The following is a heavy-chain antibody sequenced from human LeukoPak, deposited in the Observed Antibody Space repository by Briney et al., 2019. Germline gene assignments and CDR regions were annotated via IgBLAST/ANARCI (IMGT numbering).Heavy chain of an antibody. J-gene: IGHJ6*03. Sequence: GASVKVSCKASGYTFTSYGISWVRQAPGQGLEWMGWISAYYGNTNYAQKLQDRVTMTTDTSTSIAYMELRSLRSDDTAVYYCARDTYCSSTSCLPYYMDVWGTGTTVTVSS. CDR3: ARDTYCSSTSCLPYYMDV. CDR1: GYTFTSYG. D-gene: IGHD2-2*01. V-gene: IGHV1-18*01. CDR2: ISAYYGNT.